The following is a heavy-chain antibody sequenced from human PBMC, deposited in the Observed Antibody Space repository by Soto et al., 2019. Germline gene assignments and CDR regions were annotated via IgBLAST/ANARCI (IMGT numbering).Heavy chain of an antibody. Sequence: GXFQSLPCTATGFPIGILALRWVRHAPGKGLEWVSGIGGGDHDRYYTASVRGRFTISRDNSKNTVFLQMNSLRAEDAAIYYCVKDRMDNNSVWDPFDIWGQGTMVIVSS. CDR2: IGGGDHDR. CDR3: VKDRMDNNSVWDPFDI. J-gene: IGHJ3*02. D-gene: IGHD4-4*01. CDR1: GFPIGILA. V-gene: IGHV3-23*01.